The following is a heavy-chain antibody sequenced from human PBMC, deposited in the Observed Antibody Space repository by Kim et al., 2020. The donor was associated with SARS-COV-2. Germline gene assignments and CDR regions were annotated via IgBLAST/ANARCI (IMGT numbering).Heavy chain of an antibody. CDR3: ARDEGSGSYSPGWFDP. Sequence: ADSVKGRFTISRYNSKNSLYLQINSLRAEDTAVYYCARDEGSGSYSPGWFDPWGQGTLVTVSS. D-gene: IGHD3-10*01. J-gene: IGHJ5*02. V-gene: IGHV3-30*07.